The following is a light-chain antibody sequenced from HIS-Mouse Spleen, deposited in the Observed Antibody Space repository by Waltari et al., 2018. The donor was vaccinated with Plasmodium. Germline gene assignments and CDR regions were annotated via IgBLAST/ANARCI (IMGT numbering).Light chain of an antibody. J-gene: IGKJ4*01. Sequence: DIQMTQSPSSLSASVGDRVTITCQASQDISNYLNWYQQKPGKAPKLLIYDACNLETGVPSRFSGSGSVTDFTFTISSLQPEDIATYYCQQYDNLPLTFGGGTKVEIK. V-gene: IGKV1-33*01. CDR1: QDISNY. CDR3: QQYDNLPLT. CDR2: DAC.